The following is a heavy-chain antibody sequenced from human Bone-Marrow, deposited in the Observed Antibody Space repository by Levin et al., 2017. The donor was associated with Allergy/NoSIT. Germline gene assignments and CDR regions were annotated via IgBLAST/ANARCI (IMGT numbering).Heavy chain of an antibody. D-gene: IGHD3/OR15-3a*01. V-gene: IGHV1-24*01. J-gene: IGHJ6*02. CDR2: FDPEDDET. CDR3: ATRKGNTGDYTRVYQYSMDV. CDR1: GDTLSDLS. Sequence: GASVKVSCKVSGDTLSDLSMHWVRQAPGKGLEWMGGFDPEDDETTYSKEFQGRVTMTDDTSTNTASMELSSPTSDETARYCCATRKGNTGDYTRVYQYSMDVWGQGTTVIVSS.